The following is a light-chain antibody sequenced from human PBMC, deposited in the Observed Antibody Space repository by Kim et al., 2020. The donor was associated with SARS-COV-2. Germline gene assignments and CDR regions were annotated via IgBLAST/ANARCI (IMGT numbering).Light chain of an antibody. CDR2: GKN. V-gene: IGLV3-19*01. CDR1: SLRKYY. Sequence: SSELTQDPAVSVALGQTVRITCQGDSLRKYYATWYQQKPGQAPVLPTSGKNSRPSGIPDRFSGSSSGNTASLTIAGAQAEDEADYYCNSRDTTHFVIFGGGTKLAVL. J-gene: IGLJ2*01. CDR3: NSRDTTHFVI.